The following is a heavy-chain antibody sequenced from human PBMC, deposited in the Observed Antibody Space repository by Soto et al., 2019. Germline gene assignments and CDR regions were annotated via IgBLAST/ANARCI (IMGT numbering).Heavy chain of an antibody. CDR2: ISGSGGST. J-gene: IGHJ4*02. D-gene: IGHD3-9*01. CDR3: AKTVFTGYYNYQW. CDR1: GFTFRSYA. V-gene: IGHV3-23*01. Sequence: GSLRLSCAASGFTFRSYAMSWVRQAPGKGLEWVSTISGSGGSTYFADSVKGRFAISRDNSKNTLYLQMNSVRAEDTAVYYCAKTVFTGYYNYQWWGQGTLVTVSS.